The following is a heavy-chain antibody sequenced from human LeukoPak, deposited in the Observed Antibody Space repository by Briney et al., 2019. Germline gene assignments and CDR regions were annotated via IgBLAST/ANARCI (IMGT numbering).Heavy chain of an antibody. CDR1: GGSISSYY. D-gene: IGHD6-13*01. J-gene: IGHJ6*03. CDR2: IYYSGST. V-gene: IGHV4-59*01. Sequence: SGTLSLTCTVSGGSISSYYWSWIRQPPGKGLEWIGYIYYSGSTNYNPSLKSRATISVDTSKNQFSLKLSSVTAADTAVYYCARVAAAGKNYYYYYYMDVWGKGTTVTVSS. CDR3: ARVAAAGKNYYYYYYMDV.